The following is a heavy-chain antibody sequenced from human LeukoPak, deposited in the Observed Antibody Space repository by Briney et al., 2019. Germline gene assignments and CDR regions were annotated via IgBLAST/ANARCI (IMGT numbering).Heavy chain of an antibody. Sequence: SETLSLTCTVSGGSISSYYWSWIRQPPGKGLEWIGYIYYSGSTNYNPSLKSRVTISVDTSKNQFSLKLSSVTAADTAVYYCASSSGGYYDYVWGSYRPQPFDYWGQGTLVTVSS. V-gene: IGHV4-59*12. CDR1: GGSISSYY. J-gene: IGHJ4*02. CDR2: IYYSGST. CDR3: ASSSGGYYDYVWGSYRPQPFDY. D-gene: IGHD3-16*02.